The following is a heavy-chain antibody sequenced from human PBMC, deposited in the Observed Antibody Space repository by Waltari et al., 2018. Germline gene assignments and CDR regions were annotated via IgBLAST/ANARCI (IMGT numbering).Heavy chain of an antibody. V-gene: IGHV3-9*01. J-gene: IGHJ4*02. CDR1: GFTFDNYA. CDR3: ARSSGSGTYTSIDY. Sequence: EVQLVESGGGLVQPGKSLRLSCATSGFTFDNYAMNWVRQPPGKGLEWVSEISWNSGSIGYADYVKGRFTIARDNAKNSLYLQMNSVRAEDTAFYYCARSSGSGTYTSIDYWGQGTLVTVSS. D-gene: IGHD3-10*01. CDR2: ISWNSGSI.